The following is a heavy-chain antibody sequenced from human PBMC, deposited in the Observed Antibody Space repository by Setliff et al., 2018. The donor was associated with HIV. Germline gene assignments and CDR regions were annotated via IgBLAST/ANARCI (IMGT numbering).Heavy chain of an antibody. V-gene: IGHV1-3*01. CDR1: GYIFTDYA. CDR2: LTVATGTR. D-gene: IGHD6-19*01. J-gene: IGHJ4*02. CDR3: ARERTTAGWETFDY. Sequence: ASVKVSCKASGYIFTDYAVHWVRQAPGQRPECMGWLTVATGTRKYSQNFQGRLTITGDTSAATVYMELSSLRSEDTAVYYCARERTTAGWETFDYWGQGTLVTVSS.